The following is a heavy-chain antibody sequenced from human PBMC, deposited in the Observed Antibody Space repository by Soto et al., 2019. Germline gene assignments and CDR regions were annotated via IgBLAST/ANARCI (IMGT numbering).Heavy chain of an antibody. Sequence: EVQLVESGGGLVQPGRSLRLSCAASGFTFYDYAMHWVRQAPGKGLEWVSGISWNSGSIGYADSVKGRFTISRDNAKNSLYLQMNSLRAEDTALYYCAKGVGSGSSLIDYWGQGTLVTVSS. CDR1: GFTFYDYA. V-gene: IGHV3-9*01. CDR3: AKGVGSGSSLIDY. D-gene: IGHD3-10*01. J-gene: IGHJ4*02. CDR2: ISWNSGSI.